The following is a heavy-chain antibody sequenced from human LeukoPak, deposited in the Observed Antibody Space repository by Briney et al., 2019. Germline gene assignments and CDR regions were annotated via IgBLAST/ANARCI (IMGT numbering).Heavy chain of an antibody. CDR1: GFTFSSYE. D-gene: IGHD6-13*01. CDR3: ARMFQQLTARGDY. J-gene: IGHJ4*02. CDR2: ISNSGSTI. V-gene: IGHV3-48*03. Sequence: GGSLRLSCAASGFTFSSYEMNWVRQAPGKGLEWVSYISNSGSTIYYADSVKGRFTISRDNAKNSLYLQMNSLRAEDTAVYYCARMFQQLTARGDYWGQGTLVTVSS.